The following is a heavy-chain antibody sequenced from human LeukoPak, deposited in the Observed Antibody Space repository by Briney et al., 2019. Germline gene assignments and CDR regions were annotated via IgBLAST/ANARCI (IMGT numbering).Heavy chain of an antibody. CDR2: IYYSGST. Sequence: PSETLSLTCTVSGGSISSGGYYWSWIRQHPGKGLEWIGYIYYSGSTYYNPSLKSRVTISVGTSKNQFSLKLSSVTAADTAVYYCARSTLAITYYFDYWGQGTLVTVSS. V-gene: IGHV4-31*03. CDR1: GGSISSGGYY. CDR3: ARSTLAITYYFDY. J-gene: IGHJ4*02. D-gene: IGHD1-1*01.